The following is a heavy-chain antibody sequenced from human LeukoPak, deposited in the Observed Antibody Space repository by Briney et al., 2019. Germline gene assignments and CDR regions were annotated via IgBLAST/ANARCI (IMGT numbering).Heavy chain of an antibody. Sequence: GGSLRLSCAASGFTFSSYAINWVRQAPGKGLEWVSEISGSGDNTYYADSVKGRFTISRDNSKNTLYLQMNSLRAEDTAVYYCAKDGVRLAVDYWGQGTLVTVSS. CDR2: ISGSGDNT. CDR1: GFTFSSYA. J-gene: IGHJ4*02. CDR3: AKDGVRLAVDY. V-gene: IGHV3-23*01. D-gene: IGHD2-8*01.